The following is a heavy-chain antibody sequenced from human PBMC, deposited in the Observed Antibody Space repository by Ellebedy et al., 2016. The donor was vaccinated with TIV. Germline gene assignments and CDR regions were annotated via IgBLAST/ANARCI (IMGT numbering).Heavy chain of an antibody. J-gene: IGHJ4*02. V-gene: IGHV1-24*01. CDR1: GYTLTELS. CDR3: ASSTVVTQPDY. D-gene: IGHD4-23*01. Sequence: ASVKVSXXVSGYTLTELSMHWVRQAPGKGLEWMGGFDPEDGETIYAQKFQGRVTMTRDTSTSTVYMELSSLRSEDTAVYYCASSTVVTQPDYWGQGTLVTVSS. CDR2: FDPEDGET.